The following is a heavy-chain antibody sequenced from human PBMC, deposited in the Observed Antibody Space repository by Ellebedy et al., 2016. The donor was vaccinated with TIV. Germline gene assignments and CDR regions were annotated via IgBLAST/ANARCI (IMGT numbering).Heavy chain of an antibody. V-gene: IGHV1-46*01. CDR3: ARDRIVGSSSPYYNGMDV. CDR1: GYTFTSHY. CDR2: INPSGGST. D-gene: IGHD1-26*01. Sequence: AASVKVSCKASGYTFTSHYMHWVRQAPGQGLEWMGVINPSGGSTDYAQQFQGRVTMTRDTSTSTVYMELSSLRSDDTAVYYCARDRIVGSSSPYYNGMDVWGQGTTVTVSS. J-gene: IGHJ6*02.